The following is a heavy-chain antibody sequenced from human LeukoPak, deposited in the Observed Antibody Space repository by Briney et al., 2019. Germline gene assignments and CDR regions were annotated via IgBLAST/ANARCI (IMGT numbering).Heavy chain of an antibody. Sequence: PSETLSLTCTVSGGSIRSYYGSWIRQPAGKGLEWIGRIYSSGSTDYNPSLKSRVTMSVDTSKNQFSLKLSSVTAADTAVYYCAREGRGSTPGYWGQGTLVTVSS. CDR1: GGSIRSYY. V-gene: IGHV4-4*07. J-gene: IGHJ4*02. CDR2: IYSSGST. CDR3: AREGRGSTPGY. D-gene: IGHD2-15*01.